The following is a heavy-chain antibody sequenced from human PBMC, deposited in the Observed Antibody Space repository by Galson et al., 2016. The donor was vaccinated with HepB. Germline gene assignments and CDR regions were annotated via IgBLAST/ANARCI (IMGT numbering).Heavy chain of an antibody. J-gene: IGHJ4*02. CDR1: GDSISRSGNR. CDR2: LRNSGET. D-gene: IGHD3-10*02. CDR3: ARHQSGTMLSY. Sequence: SETLSLTCTVSGDSISRSGNRWVWIRQPPEKGLEWIGSLRNSGETSYTPSLKSRVTISTDTSRNQIPLRLSSVTAADTAVYYCARHQSGTMLSYWGQGTLVTVSS. V-gene: IGHV4-39*01.